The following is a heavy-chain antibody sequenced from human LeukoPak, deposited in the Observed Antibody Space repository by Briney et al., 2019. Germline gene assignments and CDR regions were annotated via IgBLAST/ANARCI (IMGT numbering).Heavy chain of an antibody. CDR1: GDTFTGSF. Sequence: GASVKVSCKASGDTFTGSFMHWVRQAPRQGLEWMGWINSNTGGTKFAQKFQGRVTMTRDTSISTAYMELSSLRSDDTAVYYCARADPVGYWGQGTQVTVSS. V-gene: IGHV1-2*02. J-gene: IGHJ4*02. CDR2: INSNTGGT. CDR3: ARADPVGY.